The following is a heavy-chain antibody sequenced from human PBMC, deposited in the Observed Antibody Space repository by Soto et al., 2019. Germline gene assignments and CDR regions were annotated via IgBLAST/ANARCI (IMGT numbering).Heavy chain of an antibody. V-gene: IGHV3-23*01. J-gene: IGHJ6*02. D-gene: IGHD3-3*01. Sequence: EVQLLESGGGLVQPGGSLRLSCAAYGFTFSSYAMSWVRQAPGKGLEWVPAISGSGGSTYYADSVKGRFTIYRDNSKNTLYIPMNSPRGAGTAVYYCAKGRGDSDFWSGYYTNNYYYYGMDVWGQGTTVTVSS. CDR1: GFTFSSYA. CDR2: ISGSGGST. CDR3: AKGRGDSDFWSGYYTNNYYYYGMDV.